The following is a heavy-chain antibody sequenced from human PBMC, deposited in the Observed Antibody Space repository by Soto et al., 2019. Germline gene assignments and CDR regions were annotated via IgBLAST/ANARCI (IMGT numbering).Heavy chain of an antibody. V-gene: IGHV4-4*07. Sequence: SATLSLTCTVSGGSISSFYWSWIRQPAGKGLEWIGRIYSGGRNNYNPSLKSRVTMSVDTSKNQFSLNLTSVTAADTAVYYCARADSVLVAKGFDLWGQGTLVTVSS. J-gene: IGHJ4*02. D-gene: IGHD2-8*02. CDR1: GGSISSFY. CDR3: ARADSVLVAKGFDL. CDR2: IYSGGRN.